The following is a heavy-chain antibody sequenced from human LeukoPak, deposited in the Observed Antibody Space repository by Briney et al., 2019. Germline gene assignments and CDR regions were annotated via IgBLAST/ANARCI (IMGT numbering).Heavy chain of an antibody. Sequence: SETLSLTCTVPGGSISSYYWSWIRQPPGKGLEWIGYIYYSGSTNYNPSLKSRVTISVDTSKNQFSLKLSSVTAADTAVYYCARGYGSGSFIDYWGQGTLVTVSS. CDR2: IYYSGST. J-gene: IGHJ4*02. CDR1: GGSISSYY. CDR3: ARGYGSGSFIDY. V-gene: IGHV4-59*01. D-gene: IGHD3-10*01.